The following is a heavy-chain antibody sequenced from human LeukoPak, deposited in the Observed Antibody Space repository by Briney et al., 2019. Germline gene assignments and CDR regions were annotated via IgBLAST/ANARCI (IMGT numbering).Heavy chain of an antibody. J-gene: IGHJ4*02. CDR2: IYTSGST. D-gene: IGHD5-24*01. Sequence: SQTLSLTCTVSGGSISSRNYYWSWIRQPAGKGLEWIGRIYTSGSTNYNPSLKSRVTISVDTSKNQFSLKLSSVTAADTAVYYYARGPRDGYNSMFDYWGQGTLVTVSS. CDR3: ARGPRDGYNSMFDY. V-gene: IGHV4-61*02. CDR1: GGSISSRNYY.